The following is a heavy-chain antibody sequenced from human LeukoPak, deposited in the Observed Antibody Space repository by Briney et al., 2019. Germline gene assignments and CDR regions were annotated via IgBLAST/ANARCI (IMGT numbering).Heavy chain of an antibody. V-gene: IGHV3-21*03. CDR2: ISSTSTFI. CDR3: ARFLKTGYWAHYYYFDL. D-gene: IGHD3-9*01. Sequence: PGGSLRLSCAASGFTFSSYTMNWVRQAPGKGLKGVSSISSTSTFIYYADSVKGRFTLSRDNAKTSLYLQMNGLRAEDTAVYYCARFLKTGYWAHYYYFDLWGRGTLVTVSS. J-gene: IGHJ2*01. CDR1: GFTFSSYT.